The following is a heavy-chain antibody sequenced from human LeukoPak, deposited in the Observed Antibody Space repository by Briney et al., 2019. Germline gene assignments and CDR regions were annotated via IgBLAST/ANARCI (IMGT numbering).Heavy chain of an antibody. Sequence: PGGSLRLSCTASGFTLSSYEMNWVRQAPGKGLEWVSYISSSGSTIYYADSVKGRFTISRDNAKNSLYLQMNSLRAEDTALYYCAKDRQIYSSSWYPDWGQGTLVTVSS. V-gene: IGHV3-48*03. J-gene: IGHJ4*02. CDR3: AKDRQIYSSSWYPD. CDR1: GFTLSSYE. CDR2: ISSSGSTI. D-gene: IGHD6-13*01.